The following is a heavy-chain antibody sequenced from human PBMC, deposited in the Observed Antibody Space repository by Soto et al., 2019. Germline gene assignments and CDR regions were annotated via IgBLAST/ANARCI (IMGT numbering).Heavy chain of an antibody. CDR1: GFTFSSYG. CDR3: ARGCGGAYLAWNWFDP. J-gene: IGHJ5*02. D-gene: IGHD2-21*01. Sequence: QVQLVESGGGVVQPGRSLRLSCAASGFTFSSYGMHWVRQAPGKGLEWVAVIWYDGSNKYYADSVKGRFTISRDNSKNTLYLQMNSLRAEDTAVYYCARGCGGAYLAWNWFDPWGQGTLVTVSS. V-gene: IGHV3-33*01. CDR2: IWYDGSNK.